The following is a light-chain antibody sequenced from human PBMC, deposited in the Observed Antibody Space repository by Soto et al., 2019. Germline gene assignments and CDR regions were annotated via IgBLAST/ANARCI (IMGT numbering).Light chain of an antibody. CDR1: QXITNS. Sequence: DIQMTQSPSSLXAXVXDXXTXXXRXSQXITNSLAWYQQKPGKVPNLLIYAASTLQSGVPSRFSGSGSGTDFTLTISSLQPEDVATYYCQKYNSAPFTFGGGTKVEIK. J-gene: IGKJ4*01. CDR3: QKYNSAPFT. V-gene: IGKV1-27*01. CDR2: AAS.